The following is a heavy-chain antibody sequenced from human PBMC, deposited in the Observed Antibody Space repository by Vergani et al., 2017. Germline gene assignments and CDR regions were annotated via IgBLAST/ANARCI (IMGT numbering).Heavy chain of an antibody. CDR3: ASGDLPAAIPNLRDYYYMDV. CDR2: IIPIFGTA. V-gene: IGHV1-69*01. CDR1: GGTFSSYA. J-gene: IGHJ6*03. D-gene: IGHD2-2*02. Sequence: QVQLVQSGAEVKKPGSSVKVSCKASGGTFSSYAISWVRQAPGQGLEWMGGIIPIFGTANYAQKFQGRVTITADESTSTAYMELSSLRSEDTAVYYCASGDLPAAIPNLRDYYYMDVWGKATTVTVSS.